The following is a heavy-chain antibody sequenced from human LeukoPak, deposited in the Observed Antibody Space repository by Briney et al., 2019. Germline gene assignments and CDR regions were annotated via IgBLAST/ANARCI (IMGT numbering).Heavy chain of an antibody. CDR3: GRGGKVEQLVLAR. CDR1: GLTVSSYW. CDR2: INSDGGST. V-gene: IGHV3-74*01. J-gene: IGHJ4*02. Sequence: GGSLTLSCAAPGLTVSSYWMHWVRQAPGKGLAWVSRINSDGGSTSYTDSVKGRFTISRDNAKNTLYLQMNSLRAEDTAVYYCGRGGKVEQLVLARWGQGSLVTVSS. D-gene: IGHD6-13*01.